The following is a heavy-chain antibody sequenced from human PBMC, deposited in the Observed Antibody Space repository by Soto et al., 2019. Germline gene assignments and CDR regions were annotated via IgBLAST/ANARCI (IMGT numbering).Heavy chain of an antibody. CDR2: FDPEDGET. CDR1: GYTLTELS. CDR3: ATSIAAAGTSPAYYYYYMDV. D-gene: IGHD6-13*01. J-gene: IGHJ6*03. Sequence: ASVKVSCKVSGYTLTELSMHWVRQAPGKGLEWMGGFDPEDGETIYAQKFQGRVTMTEDTSTDTAYMELSSLRSEDTAVYYCATSIAAAGTSPAYYYYYMDVWGKGTTVTVSS. V-gene: IGHV1-24*01.